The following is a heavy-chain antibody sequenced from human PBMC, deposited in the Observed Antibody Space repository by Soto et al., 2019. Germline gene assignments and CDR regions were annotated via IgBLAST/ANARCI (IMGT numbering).Heavy chain of an antibody. CDR3: ATDLGYSYGQYYYYGMDV. CDR2: FDPEDGET. Sequence: ASVKVSCKVSGYTLTELSMHWVRQAPGKGLEWMGGFDPEDGETIYAQKFQGRVTMTEDTSTDTAYMELSSLRSEDTAVYYRATDLGYSYGQYYYYGMDVWGQGTTVTVSS. V-gene: IGHV1-24*01. D-gene: IGHD5-18*01. CDR1: GYTLTELS. J-gene: IGHJ6*02.